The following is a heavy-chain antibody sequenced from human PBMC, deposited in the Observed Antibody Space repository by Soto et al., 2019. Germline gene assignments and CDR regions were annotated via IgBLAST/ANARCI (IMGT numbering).Heavy chain of an antibody. Sequence: GESLKISCDGSGYSFTIYCIGLVLQMPGKGLEWMGIIYPGDSDTRYSPSLQGHVTISADKSISTAYLQWGGLKASDSAMYYCARGESGSKFRTTSWFDFWGQGTLVTVSS. J-gene: IGHJ4*02. CDR1: GYSFTIYC. CDR3: ARGESGSKFRTTSWFDF. V-gene: IGHV5-51*01. D-gene: IGHD1-1*01. CDR2: IYPGDSDT.